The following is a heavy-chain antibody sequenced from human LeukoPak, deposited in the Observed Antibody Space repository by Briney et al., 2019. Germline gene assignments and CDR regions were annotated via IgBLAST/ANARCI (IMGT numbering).Heavy chain of an antibody. J-gene: IGHJ6*03. V-gene: IGHV3-30*02. Sequence: GGSLRLSCAASGFTFNNYGMHWVRQAPGKGLEWVAFIRYDGSNKYYADSVKGRFTISRDNSKNTLYLQMNSLRAEDTAVYYCAKENMDYYYMDVWGKGTTVTISS. CDR3: AKENMDYYYMDV. CDR1: GFTFNNYG. D-gene: IGHD2/OR15-2a*01. CDR2: IRYDGSNK.